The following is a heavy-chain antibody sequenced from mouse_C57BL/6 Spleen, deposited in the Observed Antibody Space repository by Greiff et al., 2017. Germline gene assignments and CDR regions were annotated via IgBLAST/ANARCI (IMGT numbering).Heavy chain of an antibody. Sequence: QVQLQQPGAELVRPGSSVKLSCKASGYTFTSYWMHWVKQRPIQGLEWIGNIDPSDSETHYNQKFKDKATLTVDKSASTAYMQLSSLTSEDSAVYYCARYVDYGKYFDYWGQGTTLTVSS. D-gene: IGHD1-1*01. CDR1: GYTFTSYW. J-gene: IGHJ2*01. V-gene: IGHV1-52*01. CDR3: ARYVDYGKYFDY. CDR2: IDPSDSET.